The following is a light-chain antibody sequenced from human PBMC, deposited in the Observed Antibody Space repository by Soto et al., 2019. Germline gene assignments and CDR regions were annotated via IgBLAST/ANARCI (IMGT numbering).Light chain of an antibody. CDR2: DVD. V-gene: IGLV2-14*03. CDR1: SSDVGVFNY. Sequence: QSALTQPASVSGSPGQSITISCTGTSSDVGVFNYVSWYQHHPGKAPKLMIYDVDNRPSGVSNRFSGSKSGNTASLTISGLQAEDEADYYCSSYTSSSTVLFGGGTKLTV. CDR3: SSYTSSSTVL. J-gene: IGLJ2*01.